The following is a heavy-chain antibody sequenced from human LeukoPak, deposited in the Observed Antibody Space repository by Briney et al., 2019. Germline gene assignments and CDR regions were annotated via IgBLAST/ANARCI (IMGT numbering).Heavy chain of an antibody. CDR1: RGSISSGNYY. V-gene: IGHV4-61*10. Sequence: SSETLSLTCTVSRGSISSGNYYWSWIRQPAGKGLEWIGYIYYSGSTNYNPSLKSRVTMSVDTSKNQFSLKLSSVTAADTAVYYCARGGPYYDSSGYYSSFDYWGQGTLVTVSS. CDR3: ARGGPYYDSSGYYSSFDY. D-gene: IGHD3-22*01. J-gene: IGHJ4*02. CDR2: IYYSGST.